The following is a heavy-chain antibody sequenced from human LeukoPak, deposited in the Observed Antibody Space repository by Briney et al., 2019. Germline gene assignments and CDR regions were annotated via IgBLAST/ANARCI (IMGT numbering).Heavy chain of an antibody. CDR2: INSDGSST. V-gene: IGHV3-74*01. D-gene: IGHD5-18*01. CDR1: GFTFSSYW. CDR3: ARGSYSYGLSDAFDI. Sequence: GGSLRLSCAASGFTFSSYWMHWVRQAPGKGLVWVSRINSDGSSTSYADSVKGRFTISRDNAKNTLYLQMNSLRAEDTAVYYCARGSYSYGLSDAFDIWGQGTMVTVSS. J-gene: IGHJ3*02.